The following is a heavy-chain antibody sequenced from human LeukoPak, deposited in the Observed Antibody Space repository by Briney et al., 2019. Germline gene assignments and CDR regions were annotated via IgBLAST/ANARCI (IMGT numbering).Heavy chain of an antibody. J-gene: IGHJ4*02. Sequence: PGGSLRLSCAASGFTFSSYAMSWVRQAPGRGLEWVSAISGSGGSTYYADSVKGRFTISRDNSKNTLYLQMNSLRAEDTAVYYCAKVPVTIVVTTAPFDYWGQGTLVTVSS. V-gene: IGHV3-23*01. CDR3: AKVPVTIVVTTAPFDY. CDR2: ISGSGGST. D-gene: IGHD1-26*01. CDR1: GFTFSSYA.